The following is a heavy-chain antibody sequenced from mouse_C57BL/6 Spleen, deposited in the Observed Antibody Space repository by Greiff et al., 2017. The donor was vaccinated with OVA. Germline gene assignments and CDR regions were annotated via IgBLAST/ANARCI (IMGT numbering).Heavy chain of an antibody. Sequence: QVQLQQPGAELVKPGASVKMSCKASGYTFTSYWITWVKQRPGQGLEWIGDIYPGSGSTNYNEKFKSKATLTVDKSSSTAYMQLSSLTSEDSAVDYCYLLSRVWGTGTTVTVSS. CDR2: IYPGSGST. V-gene: IGHV1-55*01. J-gene: IGHJ1*03. CDR3: YLLSRV. D-gene: IGHD2-1*01. CDR1: GYTFTSYW.